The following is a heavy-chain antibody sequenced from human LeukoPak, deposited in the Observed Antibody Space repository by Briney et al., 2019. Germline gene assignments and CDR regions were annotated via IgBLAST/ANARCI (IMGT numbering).Heavy chain of an antibody. J-gene: IGHJ4*02. D-gene: IGHD3-3*01. Sequence: ASVKVSCKASGYTFTGYYMHWVRQAPGQGLEWMGWINPNSGGANYAQKFQGRVTMTRDTSISTAYMELSRLRSDDTAVYYCARDPFTIIGVGLDYWGQGTLVTVSS. CDR2: INPNSGGA. V-gene: IGHV1-2*02. CDR1: GYTFTGYY. CDR3: ARDPFTIIGVGLDY.